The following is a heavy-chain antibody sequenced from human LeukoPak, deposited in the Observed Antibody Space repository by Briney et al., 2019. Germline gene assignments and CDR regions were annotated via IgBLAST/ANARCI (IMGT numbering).Heavy chain of an antibody. J-gene: IGHJ4*02. Sequence: GGSLRLSCAASGFTFRNFAMTWVRQAPGKGLEWVAVISVSSSTTYYADPVKGRFTISSDNSKNTLYLQMNSLRVEDTAAYYCAKNLGVVVATPLDYWGQGTLITVSS. V-gene: IGHV3-23*01. CDR1: GFTFRNFA. CDR3: AKNLGVVVATPLDY. D-gene: IGHD2-15*01. CDR2: ISVSSSTT.